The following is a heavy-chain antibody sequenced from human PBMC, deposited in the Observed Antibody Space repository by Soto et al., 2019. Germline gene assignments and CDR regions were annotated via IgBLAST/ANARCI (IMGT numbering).Heavy chain of an antibody. Sequence: VQLVESGGGLVQPGGSLRLSCEASGFTFSSYGMHWVRQAPGKGLEWVAVISYDGRNKYYADSVKGRFTISRDNSKNTLYLQMSSLRAEDTAVYYCVKDGSSGWPYYYGLDVWGQGTTVTVSS. J-gene: IGHJ6*02. D-gene: IGHD6-19*01. V-gene: IGHV3-30*18. CDR1: GFTFSSYG. CDR3: VKDGSSGWPYYYGLDV. CDR2: ISYDGRNK.